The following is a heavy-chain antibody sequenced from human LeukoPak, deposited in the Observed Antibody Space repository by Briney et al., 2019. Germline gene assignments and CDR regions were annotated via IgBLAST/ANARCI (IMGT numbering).Heavy chain of an antibody. V-gene: IGHV3-74*01. J-gene: IGHJ4*02. Sequence: GGSLRLSCAASGFTFSSYWMHWVRQAPGKGLVWVSHINSDGSSTTYADSVKGRFTISRDNAKNTLFLQMNSLGTDDTAIYYCVREPRGDGYTRWGQGTRVTVSS. CDR1: GFTFSSYW. D-gene: IGHD5-24*01. CDR3: VREPRGDGYTR. CDR2: INSDGSST.